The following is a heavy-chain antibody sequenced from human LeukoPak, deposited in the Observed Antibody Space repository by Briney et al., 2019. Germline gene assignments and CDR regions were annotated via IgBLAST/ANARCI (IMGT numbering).Heavy chain of an antibody. D-gene: IGHD3-9*01. CDR1: GYTFTSYY. CDR3: ARGRRTYYDILTGYFTY. V-gene: IGHV1-46*01. Sequence: ASVKVSCKASGYTFTSYYMHWVRQAPGLGLEWMGIINPSGGSTSYAQKFQGRVTMTRDTSTSTVYMELSSLRSEDTAVYYCARGRRTYYDILTGYFTYWGQGTLVTVSS. CDR2: INPSGGST. J-gene: IGHJ4*02.